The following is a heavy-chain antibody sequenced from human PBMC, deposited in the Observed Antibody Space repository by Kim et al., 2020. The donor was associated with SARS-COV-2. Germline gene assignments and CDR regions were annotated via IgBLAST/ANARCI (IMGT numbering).Heavy chain of an antibody. CDR1: GYTFTSYA. CDR2: INTNTGNP. D-gene: IGHD4-17*01. Sequence: ASVKVSCKASGYTFTSYAMNWVRQAPGQGLEWMGWINTNTGNPTYAQGFTGRFVFSLDTSVSTAYLQISSLKAEDTAVYYCARDIPPYGDYDAFDIWGQGTMVTVSS. CDR3: ARDIPPYGDYDAFDI. J-gene: IGHJ3*02. V-gene: IGHV7-4-1*02.